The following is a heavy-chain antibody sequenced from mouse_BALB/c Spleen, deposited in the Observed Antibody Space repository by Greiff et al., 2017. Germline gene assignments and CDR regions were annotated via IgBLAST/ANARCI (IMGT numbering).Heavy chain of an antibody. Sequence: EVPLQQSGAELVKPGASVKLSCTASGFNIKDTYMHWVKQRPEQGLEWIGRIDPANGNTKYDPKFQGKATITADTSSNTAYLQLSSLTSEDTAVYYCARSPIYYDYGDAMDYWGQGTSVTVSS. CDR1: GFNIKDTY. D-gene: IGHD2-4*01. CDR3: ARSPIYYDYGDAMDY. V-gene: IGHV14-3*02. CDR2: IDPANGNT. J-gene: IGHJ4*01.